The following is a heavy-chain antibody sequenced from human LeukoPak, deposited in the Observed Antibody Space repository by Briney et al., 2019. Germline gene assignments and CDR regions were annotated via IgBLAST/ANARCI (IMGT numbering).Heavy chain of an antibody. V-gene: IGHV4-34*01. D-gene: IGHD2-2*01. CDR1: GGSLSGYY. CDR3: ARVGYCRSTSCYVPLDY. CDR2: INRGGST. Sequence: SETLSLTCAVYGGSLSGYYWSWIRQSPGKGLEWNGEINRGGSTNYNPSLKSRVTISVDTSKNQFSLKLSSVAAADTAVYYCARVGYCRSTSCYVPLDYGGQGTLVTVSS. J-gene: IGHJ4*02.